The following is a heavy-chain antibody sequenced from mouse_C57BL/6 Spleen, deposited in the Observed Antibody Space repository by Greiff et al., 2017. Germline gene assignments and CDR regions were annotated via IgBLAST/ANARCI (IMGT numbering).Heavy chain of an antibody. CDR3: ALITTVVDAY. CDR2: IDPSDSYT. V-gene: IGHV1-69*01. CDR1: GYTFTSYW. Sequence: VQLQQPGAELVMPGASVKLSCKASGYTFTSYWMHWVKQRPGQGLEWIGEIDPSDSYTNYNQKFKGKSTLTVDKSSSTAYMQLSSLTSEDSAVYYCALITTVVDAYWGQGTLVTVSA. J-gene: IGHJ3*01. D-gene: IGHD1-1*01.